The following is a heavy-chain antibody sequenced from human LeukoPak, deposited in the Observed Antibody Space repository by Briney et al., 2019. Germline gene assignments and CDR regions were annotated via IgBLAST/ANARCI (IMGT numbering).Heavy chain of an antibody. J-gene: IGHJ4*02. D-gene: IGHD3-10*01. V-gene: IGHV4-34*01. CDR3: AIPGHY. Sequence: SETLSLTCAVYGGSLSGYYWSWIRQPPGKGLEWIGEINHSGSTNYNPSLKSRVTISVDTSKNQFSLKLSSVTAADTAVYYCAIPGHYWGQGTLVTVSS. CDR2: INHSGST. CDR1: GGSLSGYY.